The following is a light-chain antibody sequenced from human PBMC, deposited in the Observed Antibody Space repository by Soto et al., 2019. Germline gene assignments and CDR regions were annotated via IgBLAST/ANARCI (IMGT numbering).Light chain of an antibody. CDR3: QQRSNWPSYT. J-gene: IGKJ2*01. CDR1: QSVSSY. V-gene: IGKV3-11*01. CDR2: DAS. Sequence: EIVLTQSPATLSLSPGERATLSCRASQSVSSYLAWYQQKPGQAPRLLIYDASNRATGIQARFSGSGSGTDFTLTISSLKPKDFAVYYCQQRSNWPSYTIGQGTKLEIK.